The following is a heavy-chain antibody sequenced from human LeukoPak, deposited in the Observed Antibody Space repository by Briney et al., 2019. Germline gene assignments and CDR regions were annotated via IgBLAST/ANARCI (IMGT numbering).Heavy chain of an antibody. CDR3: ARGELGYCSSTSCSWFDP. V-gene: IGHV4-59*01. CDR1: GGSISSYY. J-gene: IGHJ5*02. D-gene: IGHD2-2*01. Sequence: SETLSLTCTVSGGSISSYYWSWIRQPPGKGLEWIGYIYYSGSTNYNPSLKSRVTISVDTSKNQFSLKLSSVTAADTAVYYCARGELGYCSSTSCSWFDPWGQGTLVTVPS. CDR2: IYYSGST.